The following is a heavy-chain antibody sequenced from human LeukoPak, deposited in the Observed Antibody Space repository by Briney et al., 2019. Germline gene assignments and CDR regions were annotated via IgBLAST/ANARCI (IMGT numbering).Heavy chain of an antibody. CDR3: ARDQYSSGWYGLGYFDY. V-gene: IGHV1-2*02. Sequence: ASVKVSCKASGYTFTGYYMHWVRQAPGQGLEWMGWINPNSGGTNYAQKFQGRVTMTRDTSISTAYMELSRLRSDDTAVYYCARDQYSSGWYGLGYFDYWGQGTLVTVSS. CDR1: GYTFTGYY. D-gene: IGHD6-19*01. J-gene: IGHJ4*02. CDR2: INPNSGGT.